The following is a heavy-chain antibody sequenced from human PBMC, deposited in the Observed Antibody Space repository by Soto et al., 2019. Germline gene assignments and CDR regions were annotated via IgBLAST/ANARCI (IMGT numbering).Heavy chain of an antibody. CDR1: GGSISSSSYY. J-gene: IGHJ3*02. D-gene: IGHD2-8*01. CDR3: ASHAKMVWSRNDAFDI. V-gene: IGHV4-39*01. Sequence: QLQLQESGPGLVKPSETLSLTCTVSGGSISSSSYYWGWIRQPPGKGLEWIGSIYYSGSTYYNPSLKSRVTISVDTSKNQFSLKLSSVTAADTAVYYCASHAKMVWSRNDAFDIWGQGTMVTVSS. CDR2: IYYSGST.